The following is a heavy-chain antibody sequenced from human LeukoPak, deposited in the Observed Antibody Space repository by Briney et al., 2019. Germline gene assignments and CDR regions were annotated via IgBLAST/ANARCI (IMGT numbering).Heavy chain of an antibody. CDR3: AKYGPQDSGSSHFDY. D-gene: IGHD1-26*01. V-gene: IGHV3-23*01. CDR1: GFTFSSYA. Sequence: GGSLRLSCAASGFTFSSYAMSWVRQAPGKGLEWVSAIRDSGSSTHYADSVKGRFTTSRDNSKNTLFLRMNSLRAEDTAIYYCAKYGPQDSGSSHFDYWGQGALVTVSS. CDR2: IRDSGSST. J-gene: IGHJ4*02.